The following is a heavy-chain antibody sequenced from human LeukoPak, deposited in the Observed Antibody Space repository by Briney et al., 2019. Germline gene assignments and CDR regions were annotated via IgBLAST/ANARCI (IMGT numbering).Heavy chain of an antibody. J-gene: IGHJ6*03. CDR2: IAYDGSSV. D-gene: IGHD1-1*01. CDR3: ARDGVTRRYNMYFYMDV. CDR1: GFIFNAYA. V-gene: IGHV3-30*04. Sequence: GGSLRLSCAGSGFIFNAYALHWVRQAPGKGLEWLAFIAYDGSSVYYRESVKDRFLISRDYSNNMLYLQMDSLRGEDTAVYYCARDGVTRRYNMYFYMDVWGKGTTVTVSS.